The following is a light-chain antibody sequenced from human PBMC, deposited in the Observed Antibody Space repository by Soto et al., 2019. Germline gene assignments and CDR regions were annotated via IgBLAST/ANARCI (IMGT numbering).Light chain of an antibody. CDR3: QQRGGWPLT. V-gene: IGKV3-11*01. CDR2: DAS. CDR1: QGVGRF. J-gene: IGKJ4*01. Sequence: EIVLPQSPATLSLSPGERAALSCRASQGVGRFLAWYQHKPGQAPRLLVYDASNRATGIPARFSGSGSGTDFTLAINYLEPEDFTVYYCQQRGGWPLTVGGGTKVEIK.